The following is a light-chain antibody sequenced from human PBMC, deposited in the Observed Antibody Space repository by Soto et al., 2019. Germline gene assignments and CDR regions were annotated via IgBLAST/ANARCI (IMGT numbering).Light chain of an antibody. V-gene: IGKV1-27*01. CDR1: QGIGNS. J-gene: IGKJ5*01. CDR2: SAS. Sequence: DIQMTQSPPSLSASVGDRVTITCRASQGIGNSLAGYQQKTGTVPKLLIYSASTLQSGVPSRFSGSGSGTDFTLTISSLQPEDVAAYYCQKYNTVPATFGQGTRLEIK. CDR3: QKYNTVPAT.